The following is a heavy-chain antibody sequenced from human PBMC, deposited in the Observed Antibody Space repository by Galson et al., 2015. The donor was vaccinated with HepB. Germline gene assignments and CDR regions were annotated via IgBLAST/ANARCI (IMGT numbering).Heavy chain of an antibody. CDR1: EFTFSRYA. CDR2: ISSDGDKT. Sequence: SLRLSCAASEFTFSRYAIHWVRQAPGKGLEYVSGISSDGDKTYYGDSVKGRFTISRDNAKNSMYLQMNSLRADDTAVYYCARDNRRQLVLDYWGRGTLVTVSS. D-gene: IGHD6-13*01. V-gene: IGHV3-64*04. J-gene: IGHJ4*02. CDR3: ARDNRRQLVLDY.